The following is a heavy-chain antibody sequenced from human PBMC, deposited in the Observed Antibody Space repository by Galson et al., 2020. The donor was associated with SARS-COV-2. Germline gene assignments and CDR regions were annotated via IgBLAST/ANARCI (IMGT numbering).Heavy chain of an antibody. J-gene: IGHJ4*02. CDR1: GFTFSSHA. CDR2: IFFDGSDK. D-gene: IGHD6-19*01. V-gene: IGHV3-33*01. Sequence: GGSLRLSCAASGFTFSSHAMHWVRQAPGKGLEWVAQIFFDGSDKYYGDSVKGRFTISRDSSKNTVYLQRNNLRADDTAGYYCARDGQTSSGWAFDYWGQGTLVTVSS. CDR3: ARDGQTSSGWAFDY.